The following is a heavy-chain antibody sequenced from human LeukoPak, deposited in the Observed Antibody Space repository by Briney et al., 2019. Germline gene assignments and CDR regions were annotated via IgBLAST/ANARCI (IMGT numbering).Heavy chain of an antibody. J-gene: IGHJ4*02. Sequence: PGRSLRLSCAASGFTFSSYAMHWVRQAPGKGLEWVAVISYDGSNKYYADSVKGRFTISRDNSKNTLYLQMNSLRAEDTAVYYCAKDLDSWKFGYGHYYFDYWGQGTLVTVSS. CDR1: GFTFSSYA. CDR2: ISYDGSNK. V-gene: IGHV3-30*04. D-gene: IGHD1-20*01. CDR3: AKDLDSWKFGYGHYYFDY.